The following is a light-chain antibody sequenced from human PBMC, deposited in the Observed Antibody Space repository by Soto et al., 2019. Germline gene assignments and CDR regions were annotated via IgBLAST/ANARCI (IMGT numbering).Light chain of an antibody. CDR1: QSISNH. CDR3: QHYNSYSEA. Sequence: DIHMTQSPSSLSASVEDRVIITCRASQSISNHLNWYQQKPGKAPKILIYKASTLKSGVPSRFRGSGSGTEFTLTISRLQPDDFETYYCQHYNSYSEAFGQGTKVDIK. CDR2: KAS. J-gene: IGKJ1*01. V-gene: IGKV1-5*03.